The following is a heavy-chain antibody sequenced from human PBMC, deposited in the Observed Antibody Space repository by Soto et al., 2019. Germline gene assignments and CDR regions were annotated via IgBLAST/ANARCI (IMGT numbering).Heavy chain of an antibody. J-gene: IGHJ4*02. CDR3: ARDLYSSGWFDY. CDR1: GLTFSSYG. D-gene: IGHD6-19*01. V-gene: IGHV3-33*01. CDR2: IWYDGSNK. Sequence: GGSLRLSCAASGLTFSSYGMHWVRQAPGKGLEWVAVIWYDGSNKYYADSVKGRFTISRDNSKNTLYLQMNSLRAEDTAVYYCARDLYSSGWFDYWGQGTLVTVSS.